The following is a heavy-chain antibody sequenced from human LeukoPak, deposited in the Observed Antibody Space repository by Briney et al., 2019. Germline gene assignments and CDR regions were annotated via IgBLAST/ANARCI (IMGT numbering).Heavy chain of an antibody. J-gene: IGHJ6*03. Sequence: SETLCLTCIASGGTISTHYWSWSRQPPGKGLEWLGYNDYSGSTNYNAYPKSRDTISVDTSKEQFSLKLSSVTASDTAVYYCARGATFRGRFYMDVWGKGTTVTVSS. CDR2: NDYSGST. CDR3: ARGATFRGRFYMDV. CDR1: GGTISTHY. D-gene: IGHD3-10*01. V-gene: IGHV4-59*11.